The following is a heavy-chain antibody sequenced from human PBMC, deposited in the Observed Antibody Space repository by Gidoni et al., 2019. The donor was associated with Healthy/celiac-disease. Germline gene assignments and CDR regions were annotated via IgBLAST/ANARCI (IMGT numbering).Heavy chain of an antibody. CDR2: INHSGST. Sequence: SWIRQPPGKGLEWIGEINHSGSTNYNPSLKSRVTISVDTSKNQFSLKLSSVTAADTAVYYCASCYSPDAFDIWGQGTMVTVSS. V-gene: IGHV4-34*01. D-gene: IGHD2-15*01. J-gene: IGHJ3*02. CDR3: ASCYSPDAFDI.